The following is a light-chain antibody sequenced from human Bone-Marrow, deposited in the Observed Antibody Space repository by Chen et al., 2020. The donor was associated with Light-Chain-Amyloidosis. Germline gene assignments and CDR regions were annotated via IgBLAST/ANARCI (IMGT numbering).Light chain of an antibody. CDR2: DAS. CDR3: QQYNSYSFSLT. CDR1: QSISSW. V-gene: IGKV1-5*01. Sequence: DIQMTQSPSTLSASVGDRVTITCRASQSISSWLAWYQQKPGKAPKLLIYDASSLESGVPSRFIRSGSGTEVTVTINKLQHDDFATYYCQQYNSYSFSLTFGQGSKVEIK. J-gene: IGKJ1*01.